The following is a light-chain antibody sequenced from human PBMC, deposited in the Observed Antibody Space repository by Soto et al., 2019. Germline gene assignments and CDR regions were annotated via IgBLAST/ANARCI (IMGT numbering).Light chain of an antibody. CDR2: DVS. CDR1: SSDVGGYNY. J-gene: IGLJ1*01. CDR3: SSYTSSSTLGV. V-gene: IGLV2-14*01. Sequence: QSVLTQPAPVSGSPGQAITISCTGTSSDVGGYNYVSWYQQHPGKAPKLMIYDVSNRPSGGSNRFSGSKSGNTASLTISGLQAEDEADYYCSSYTSSSTLGVFGTGTKVTVL.